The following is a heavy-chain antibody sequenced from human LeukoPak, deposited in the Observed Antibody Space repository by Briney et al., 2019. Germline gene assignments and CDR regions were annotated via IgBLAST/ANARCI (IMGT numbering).Heavy chain of an antibody. D-gene: IGHD4-17*01. CDR2: ISSSSSYI. CDR1: GFTFSSYS. V-gene: IGHV3-21*04. CDR3: AKEGAPDYGDYDDAFDI. Sequence: MPGGSLRLSCAASGFTFSSYSMNWVRQAPGKGLEWVSSISSSSSYIYYADSVKGRFTISRDNAKNSLYLQMNSLRAEDTAVYYCAKEGAPDYGDYDDAFDIWGQGTMVTVSS. J-gene: IGHJ3*02.